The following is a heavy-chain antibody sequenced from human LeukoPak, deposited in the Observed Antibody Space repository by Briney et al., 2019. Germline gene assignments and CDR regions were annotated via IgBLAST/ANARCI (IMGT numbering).Heavy chain of an antibody. D-gene: IGHD3-22*01. CDR3: VRGNYDNRGYSNAFDI. CDR2: IYYNGNT. V-gene: IGHV4-59*01. CDR1: GASISSSY. Sequence: SETLSLTCTVSGASISSSYWSWVRQPPGKRLEWIGFIYYNGNTNSNPSLKSRVTISVDTSKNQFSLKLAPVTAADTAVYYCVRGNYDNRGYSNAFDIWGQGAMVTVSS. J-gene: IGHJ3*02.